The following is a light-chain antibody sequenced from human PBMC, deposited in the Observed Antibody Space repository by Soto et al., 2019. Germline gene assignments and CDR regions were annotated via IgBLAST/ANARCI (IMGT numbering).Light chain of an antibody. V-gene: IGKV1-5*01. CDR2: DAS. CDR1: QSFSTW. J-gene: IGKJ1*01. CDR3: QQYNSYPWT. Sequence: GDRVTITCRASQSFSTWLAWYQQKPGKVPKLLIYDASSLESGVPSRFSGSGSGTEFTLTISSLQPDDFATYYCQQYNSYPWTFDQGTKVDI.